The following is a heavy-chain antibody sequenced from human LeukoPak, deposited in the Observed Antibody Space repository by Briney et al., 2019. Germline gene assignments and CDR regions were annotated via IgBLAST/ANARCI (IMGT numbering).Heavy chain of an antibody. D-gene: IGHD6-13*01. J-gene: IGHJ4*02. CDR3: ARDEGAAGHDY. V-gene: IGHV3-33*01. Sequence: PGGSLRLSCAASGFTFSSYGMHWARQAPGKGLEWVAVIWYDGSNKYYADSVKGRFTLSRDNSKNTLYLQMNSLRAEDTAVYYCARDEGAAGHDYWGQGTLVTVSS. CDR2: IWYDGSNK. CDR1: GFTFSSYG.